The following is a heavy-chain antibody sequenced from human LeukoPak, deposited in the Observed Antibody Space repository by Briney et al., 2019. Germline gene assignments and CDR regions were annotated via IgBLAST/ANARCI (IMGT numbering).Heavy chain of an antibody. J-gene: IGHJ4*02. D-gene: IGHD1-1*01. CDR3: ARDGTSTTGTTQERRVNY. Sequence: GASVKVSCKASGGTFSSYAISWVRQAPGQGLEWMGRIIPILGIANYAQKFQGRVTITADKSTSTAYMELSSLRSEDTAVYYCARDGTSTTGTTQERRVNYWGQGTLVTVSS. V-gene: IGHV1-69*04. CDR2: IIPILGIA. CDR1: GGTFSSYA.